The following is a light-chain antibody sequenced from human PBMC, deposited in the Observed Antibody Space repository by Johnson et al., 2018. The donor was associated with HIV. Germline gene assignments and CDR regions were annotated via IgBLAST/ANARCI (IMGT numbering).Light chain of an antibody. CDR3: GTWDSGLSAGV. Sequence: QSVLTQPPSVSAAPGQKVTVSCSGSSSHIGNNYVSWYQQLPRTAPKLLIYDNNKRPSGIPDRFSGSKSGTSATLGITGLQTGDEADYYCGTWDSGLSAGVFGTGTKVTVL. V-gene: IGLV1-51*01. J-gene: IGLJ1*01. CDR2: DNN. CDR1: SSHIGNNY.